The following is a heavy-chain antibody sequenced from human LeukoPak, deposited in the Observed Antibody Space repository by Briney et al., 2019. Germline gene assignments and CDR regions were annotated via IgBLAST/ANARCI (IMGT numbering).Heavy chain of an antibody. J-gene: IGHJ6*02. D-gene: IGHD3-3*01. Sequence: PGRSLRLSCAASGLTFDDYAMHRVRQAPGKCLEWVSLISGDGGSTYYADSVKGRFTISRDTGKNSMYLQMNSLRTKDTALNFCAKEKFGVVIKEADGMDVWGQGTTVTVCS. CDR3: AKEKFGVVIKEADGMDV. CDR1: GLTFDDYA. CDR2: ISGDGGST. V-gene: IGHV3-43*02.